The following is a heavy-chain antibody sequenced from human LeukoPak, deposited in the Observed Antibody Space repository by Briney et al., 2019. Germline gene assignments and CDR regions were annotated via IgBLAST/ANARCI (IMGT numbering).Heavy chain of an antibody. CDR1: GGSFSGYY. D-gene: IGHD6-6*01. Sequence: SSETLSLTCAVYGGSFSGYYWSWIRQPPGKGLEWIGEINHSGSTNYNPSLKSRVTISVDTSKNQFSLKLSSVTAADTAVYYCARGFGSSFDYWGQGTLVTVSS. V-gene: IGHV4-34*01. CDR3: ARGFGSSFDY. CDR2: INHSGST. J-gene: IGHJ4*02.